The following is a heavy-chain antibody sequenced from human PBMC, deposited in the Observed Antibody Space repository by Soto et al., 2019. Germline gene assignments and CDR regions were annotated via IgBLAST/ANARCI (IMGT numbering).Heavy chain of an antibody. CDR3: ARRVVPAAIITSWFDP. CDR1: GYTFTSYG. V-gene: IGHV1-18*01. CDR2: ISAYNGNT. J-gene: IGHJ5*02. Sequence: ASVKVSCKASGYTFTSYGISWVRQAPGQGLEWMGWISAYNGNTNYAQKLQGRVTMTTDTSTSTAYMELRSLRSDDTAVYYCARRVVPAAIITSWFDPWGQGTLVTVSS. D-gene: IGHD2-2*01.